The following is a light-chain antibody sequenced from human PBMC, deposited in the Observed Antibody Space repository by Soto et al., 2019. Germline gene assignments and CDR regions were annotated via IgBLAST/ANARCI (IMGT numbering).Light chain of an antibody. CDR2: RNN. CDR3: AAWDHSLSGWM. CDR1: SSNIGSDF. V-gene: IGLV1-47*01. J-gene: IGLJ3*02. Sequence: QSVLTQPPSASATPGQRVTISCSGSSSNIGSDFVFWYQQLPGTAPKLLIYRNNQRPSGVPDRFSGSKSRTSASLAISGLRSEDEADYYCAAWDHSLSGWMIGGGTKVTVL.